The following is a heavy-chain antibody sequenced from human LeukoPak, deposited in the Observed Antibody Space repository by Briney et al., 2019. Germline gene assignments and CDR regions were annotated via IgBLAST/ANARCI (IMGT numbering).Heavy chain of an antibody. CDR3: ARRRITMVRGVTSPYLDY. J-gene: IGHJ4*02. Sequence: TSETLSLTCTVSGGSISSGSYYWSWIRQPAGKGLEWIGRIYTSGSTNYNPSLKSRVTISVDTSKNQFSLKLSSVTAADTAVYYCARRRITMVRGVTSPYLDYWGQGTLVTVSS. D-gene: IGHD3-10*01. CDR1: GGSISSGSYY. V-gene: IGHV4-61*02. CDR2: IYTSGST.